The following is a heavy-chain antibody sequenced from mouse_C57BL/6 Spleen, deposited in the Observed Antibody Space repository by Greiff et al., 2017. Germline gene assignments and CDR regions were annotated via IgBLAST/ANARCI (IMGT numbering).Heavy chain of an antibody. V-gene: IGHV10-3*01. D-gene: IGHD2-5*01. CDR1: GFTFNTYA. Sequence: EVKLMESGGGLVQPKGSLKLSCAASGFTFNTYAMHWVRQAPGKGLEWVARIRSKSSNDATYYADSVKDRFTISRDDSQSMLYLQMNNLKTEDTAMYYYVREGYSNYLDYWGQGTTLTVSS. J-gene: IGHJ2*01. CDR2: IRSKSSNDAT. CDR3: VREGYSNYLDY.